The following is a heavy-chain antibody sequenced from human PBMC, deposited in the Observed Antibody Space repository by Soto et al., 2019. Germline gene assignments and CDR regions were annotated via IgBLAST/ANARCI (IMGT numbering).Heavy chain of an antibody. CDR3: TRHLGDTAMAPASYYFDY. Sequence: GGSLRLSCAASGFTFSGSAMHWVRQASGKGLEWVGRIRSKANSYATAYAASVKGRFTISRDDSKNTAYLQMNSLKTEDTAVYYCTRHLGDTAMAPASYYFDYWGQGTLVTVSS. CDR2: IRSKANSYAT. J-gene: IGHJ4*02. CDR1: GFTFSGSA. V-gene: IGHV3-73*01. D-gene: IGHD5-18*01.